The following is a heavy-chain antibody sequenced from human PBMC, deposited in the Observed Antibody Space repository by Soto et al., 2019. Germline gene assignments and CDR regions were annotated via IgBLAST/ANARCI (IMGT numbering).Heavy chain of an antibody. V-gene: IGHV1-2*04. CDR3: ARDGGGYCSSTSCPDRYYYYGMDV. CDR2: INPNSGGT. D-gene: IGHD2-2*01. J-gene: IGHJ6*02. Sequence: QVPLVQSGSEVKKPGASVKVSCKASGYTFTGYYMQWVRQAPGQGLEWMGWINPNSGGTHYAQKFQGWVTMNRDTSLSTAYVGLRRLRSDDTAVYYCARDGGGYCSSTSCPDRYYYYGMDVWGQGTTVTVSS. CDR1: GYTFTGYY.